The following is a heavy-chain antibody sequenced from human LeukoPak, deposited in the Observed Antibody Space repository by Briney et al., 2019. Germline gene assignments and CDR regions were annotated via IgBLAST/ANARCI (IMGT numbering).Heavy chain of an antibody. CDR3: AKDFATYDILTGYPRVRPKYYFDY. V-gene: IGHV3-53*05. CDR2: IYSGGST. D-gene: IGHD3-9*01. CDR1: GFTFSSYG. Sequence: PGGSLRLSCAASGFTFSSYGMSWVRQAPGKGLEWVSVIYSGGSTYYADSVKGRFTISRDNSKNTLYLQMNSLRAEDTAVYYCAKDFATYDILTGYPRVRPKYYFDYWGQGTLVTVSS. J-gene: IGHJ4*02.